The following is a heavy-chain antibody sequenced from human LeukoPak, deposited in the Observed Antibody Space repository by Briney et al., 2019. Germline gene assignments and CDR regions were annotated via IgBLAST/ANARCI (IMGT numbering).Heavy chain of an antibody. CDR2: INHSGST. Sequence: SETLSLTCAVYGGSFSGYYWSWIRQPPGKGLEWIGEINHSGSTNYNPSLKSRVTISVDTSKNQFSLRLSSVTTADTAVYYCARGGRFFDWALFEAPPPYTFDIWGQGTMVTVSS. CDR1: GGSFSGYY. V-gene: IGHV4-34*01. D-gene: IGHD3-9*01. J-gene: IGHJ3*02. CDR3: ARGGRFFDWALFEAPPPYTFDI.